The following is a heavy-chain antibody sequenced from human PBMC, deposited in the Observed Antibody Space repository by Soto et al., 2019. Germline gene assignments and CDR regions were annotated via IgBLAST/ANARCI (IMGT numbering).Heavy chain of an antibody. D-gene: IGHD6-13*01. V-gene: IGHV6-1*01. Sequence: SQTLSLTCAISGDSVSSNSAAWNWIRQSPSRGLEWLGRTYYRSKWYNDYAVSVKSRITINPDTSKNQFSLQLNSVTPEDTAVYYCARAGSSRFESRNWFDPWGRGTLVTV. CDR3: ARAGSSRFESRNWFDP. J-gene: IGHJ5*02. CDR2: TYYRSKWYN. CDR1: GDSVSSNSAA.